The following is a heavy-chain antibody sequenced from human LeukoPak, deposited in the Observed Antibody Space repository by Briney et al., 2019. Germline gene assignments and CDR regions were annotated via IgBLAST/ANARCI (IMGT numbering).Heavy chain of an antibody. CDR3: ARAQGTYGSGSYTAF. CDR2: INPKTGGT. V-gene: IGHV1-2*02. J-gene: IGHJ4*02. Sequence: ASVKVSCKASGGTFSSYAISWVRQAPGQGLEWMGWINPKTGGTNYAQEFQGRVTMTRDTSISTAYMELSSLRSDDTAVYYCARAQGTYGSGSYTAFWGQGTLVTVSS. CDR1: GGTFSSYA. D-gene: IGHD3-10*01.